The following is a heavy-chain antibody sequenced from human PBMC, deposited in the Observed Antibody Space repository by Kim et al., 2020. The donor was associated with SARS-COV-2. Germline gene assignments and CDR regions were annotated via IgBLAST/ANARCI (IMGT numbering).Heavy chain of an antibody. D-gene: IGHD3-10*01. CDR1: GFTFSNAW. CDR3: TTSPYGWGSFYKYDS. J-gene: IGHJ5*01. CDR2: IKSKTDGGTA. Sequence: GGSLRLSCVASGFTFSNAWMNWVRQAPGKGLEWVGRIKSKTDGGTADYAASVKGRFSISRDDSKNTLYLQMNGLKTEDTAVYYCTTSPYGWGSFYKYDSWGPGTLVTVSS. V-gene: IGHV3-15*01.